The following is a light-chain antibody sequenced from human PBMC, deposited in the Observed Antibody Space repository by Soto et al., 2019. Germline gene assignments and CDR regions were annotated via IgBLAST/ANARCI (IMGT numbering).Light chain of an antibody. J-gene: IGKJ1*01. Sequence: DIQMTQSPSTLSASVGDRVTSTCRASQSISSWLAWYQQKPGKAPKLLIYDASSLESGVPSRFSGSGSGTEFTLTISSLQPDDFATYYCQQYNSYSGWTFGQGTKVDI. CDR2: DAS. CDR1: QSISSW. CDR3: QQYNSYSGWT. V-gene: IGKV1-5*01.